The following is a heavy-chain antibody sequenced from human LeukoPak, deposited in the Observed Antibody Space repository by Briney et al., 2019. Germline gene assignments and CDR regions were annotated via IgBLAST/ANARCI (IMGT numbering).Heavy chain of an antibody. J-gene: IGHJ5*02. CDR1: GFTFSSYS. Sequence: GGSLRLSCAASGFTFSSYSMNWVRQAPGKGLEWVSSISSISSYIYYADSVKGRFTISRENAKNSLYLQMNSLRAEDTAVYYCARDRGSSSWYNWFDPWGQGTLVTASS. D-gene: IGHD6-13*01. CDR3: ARDRGSSSWYNWFDP. CDR2: ISSISSYI. V-gene: IGHV3-21*01.